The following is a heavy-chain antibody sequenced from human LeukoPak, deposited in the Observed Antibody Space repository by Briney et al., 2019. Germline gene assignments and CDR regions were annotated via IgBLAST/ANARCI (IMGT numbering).Heavy chain of an antibody. CDR3: VPSFVSASYFDY. D-gene: IGHD3-10*01. V-gene: IGHV1-2*02. J-gene: IGHJ4*02. Sequence: GSVKVSCKTSGYTFTDYYLHWVRQAPGQGLEWVGWIHSNTGATHYAQKFQGRLTMTRDTSISTVYMELTRLRSDDTAVYYCVPSFVSASYFDYWGQGTLVTVST. CDR2: IHSNTGAT. CDR1: GYTFTDYY.